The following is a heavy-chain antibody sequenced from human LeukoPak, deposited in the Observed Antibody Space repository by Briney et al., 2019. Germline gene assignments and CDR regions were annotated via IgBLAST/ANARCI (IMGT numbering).Heavy chain of an antibody. Sequence: GGSLRLSCAASEFSVGSNYMTWVRQAPGKGLEWVSLIYSGGSTYYADSVKGRFTISRDNSKNTLYLQMNSLRAEDTAVYYCAKEKRGLMTDWGQGTLVTVSS. D-gene: IGHD2-21*02. CDR3: AKEKRGLMTD. V-gene: IGHV3-66*01. CDR1: EFSVGSNY. J-gene: IGHJ4*02. CDR2: IYSGGST.